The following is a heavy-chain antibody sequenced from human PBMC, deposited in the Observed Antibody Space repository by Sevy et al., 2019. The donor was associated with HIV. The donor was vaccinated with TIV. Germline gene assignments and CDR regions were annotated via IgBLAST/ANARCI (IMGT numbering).Heavy chain of an antibody. D-gene: IGHD3-16*01. V-gene: IGHV3-23*01. CDR2: ISGSGGST. CDR1: GFTFSSYA. CDR3: AKEGDDYVWGSYFY. J-gene: IGHJ4*02. Sequence: GGSLRLSCAASGFTFSSYAMSWVRQAPGKGLEWVSAISGSGGSTYYADSVKGRFTISRDNSKNTLYLQMNSLRAEDTGVYYCAKEGDDYVWGSYFYWGQGTLVTVSS.